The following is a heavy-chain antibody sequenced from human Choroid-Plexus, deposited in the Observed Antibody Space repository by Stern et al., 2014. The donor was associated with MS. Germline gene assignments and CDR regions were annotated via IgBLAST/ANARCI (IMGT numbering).Heavy chain of an antibody. Sequence: VQLEASGGGVVQPGRPLRLSCAASGFSFSSFGMHWVRQAPGKGLEWVALISDDGSKDYADSVKGRFAISRDNSKNTLYLQMNSLRAEDTAVYYCAKDRQYLTFFFDFCGQGSLVTVSS. D-gene: IGHD2/OR15-2a*01. J-gene: IGHJ4*02. CDR1: GFSFSSFG. CDR3: AKDRQYLTFFFDF. CDR2: ISDDGSK. V-gene: IGHV3-30*18.